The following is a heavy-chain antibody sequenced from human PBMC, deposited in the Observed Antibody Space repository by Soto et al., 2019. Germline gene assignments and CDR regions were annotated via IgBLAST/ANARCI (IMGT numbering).Heavy chain of an antibody. J-gene: IGHJ4*02. V-gene: IGHV4-30-2*06. CDR1: GGSISSGDYS. CDR3: AREFDY. Sequence: QLQLQESGSGLVKPSQTLSLTCAVSGGSISSGDYSWSWIRQSPGKGLEWIGYIYHSGSTSYSPSLKSRVTISIDRSKNQFSLKLSSVTAADTAVYYCAREFDYWGQGTLVTVSS. CDR2: IYHSGST.